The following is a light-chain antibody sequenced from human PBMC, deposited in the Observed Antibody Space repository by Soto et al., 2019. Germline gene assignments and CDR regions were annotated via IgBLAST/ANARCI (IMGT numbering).Light chain of an antibody. CDR2: AAS. Sequence: EIVMTQSPATLSVSPGERATLSCRASQSVSSKLAWYQQKPDQAPRLLIYAASTRATGIPARFSGSGSGTEFTLTITSLQSEDFAVYYCQQYSNWPPYTFGQGTKLEIK. CDR1: QSVSSK. V-gene: IGKV3-15*01. J-gene: IGKJ2*01. CDR3: QQYSNWPPYT.